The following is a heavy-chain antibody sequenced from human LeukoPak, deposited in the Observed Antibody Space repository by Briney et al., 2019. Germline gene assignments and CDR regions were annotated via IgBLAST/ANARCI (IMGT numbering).Heavy chain of an antibody. V-gene: IGHV1-2*02. D-gene: IGHD3-16*01. CDR2: INPNSGGK. Sequence: ASVKVSCKASGYAFTGYYMHWVRHVPGPGLEWMGWINPNSGGKNYAQKFRGRVTMTRDTYISTAYMELRSLRSDDTAVYYCVRDPGGGSGFDYWGQGTLVTVSS. CDR1: GYAFTGYY. CDR3: VRDPGGGSGFDY. J-gene: IGHJ4*02.